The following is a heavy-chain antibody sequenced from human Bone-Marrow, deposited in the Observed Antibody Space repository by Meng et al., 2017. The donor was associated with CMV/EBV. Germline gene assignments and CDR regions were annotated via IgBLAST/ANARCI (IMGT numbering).Heavy chain of an antibody. D-gene: IGHD2-2*02. CDR3: ARDVYCSSTSCYIKGTFYYYYGMDV. CDR1: GFTFSSYA. J-gene: IGHJ6*01. V-gene: IGHV3-64*02. Sequence: GGSLRLSCAASGFTFSSYAMHWVRQAPGKGLEYVSAISSNGGSTYYADSVKGRFTISRDNSKNTLYLQMGSLRAEDMAVYYCARDVYCSSTSCYIKGTFYYYYGMDVWGQGTTVTISS. CDR2: ISSNGGST.